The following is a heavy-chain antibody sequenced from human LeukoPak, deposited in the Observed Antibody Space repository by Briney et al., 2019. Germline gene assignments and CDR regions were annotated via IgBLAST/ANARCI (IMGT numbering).Heavy chain of an antibody. J-gene: IGHJ4*02. CDR1: GFTFSSYA. CDR2: ISGSGGST. CDR3: AKSDYGSGSYFFDY. Sequence: GGSLRLSCAASGFTFSSYAMSWVRQAPGKGLEWVSAISGSGGSTYYADSVKGRFTISRDNSKNTLYLQMNGLRAEDTAVYYCAKSDYGSGSYFFDYWGQGTLVTVSS. V-gene: IGHV3-23*01. D-gene: IGHD3-10*01.